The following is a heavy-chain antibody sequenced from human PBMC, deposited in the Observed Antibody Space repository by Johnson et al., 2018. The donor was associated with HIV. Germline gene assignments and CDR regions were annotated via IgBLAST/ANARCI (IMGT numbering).Heavy chain of an antibody. J-gene: IGHJ3*02. CDR2: ISYDGGNK. CDR1: GFTFSTYG. Sequence: QVQLLESGGGVVQPGRSLRLSCAASGFTFSTYGMHWVRQAPGKGLEWVAVISYDGGNKYCADSVKGRFIISRDNAGNTLYLQMNSLRTEDTAVYYCARDREYGLAWGWTLDIWGQGTMVTVSS. D-gene: IGHD2/OR15-2a*01. V-gene: IGHV3-30*03. CDR3: ARDREYGLAWGWTLDI.